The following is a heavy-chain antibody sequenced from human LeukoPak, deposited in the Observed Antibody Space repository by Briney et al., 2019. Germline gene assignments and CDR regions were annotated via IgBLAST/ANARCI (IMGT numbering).Heavy chain of an antibody. CDR1: GFTFSSYG. CDR2: IRYDGSNK. D-gene: IGHD2-15*01. J-gene: IGHJ4*02. V-gene: IGHV3-30*02. Sequence: PGGSLRLSCAASGFTFSSYGMHWVRQAPGKGLEWVAFIRYDGSNKYYADSVKGRFTISRDNSKNTLYLQMNSLRAEDTAVYYCAKAKDIVVVVAATLDYWGQGTLVTVSS. CDR3: AKAKDIVVVVAATLDY.